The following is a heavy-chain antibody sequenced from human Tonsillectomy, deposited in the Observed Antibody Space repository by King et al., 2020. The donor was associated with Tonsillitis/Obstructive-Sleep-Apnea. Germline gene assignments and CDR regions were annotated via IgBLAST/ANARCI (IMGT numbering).Heavy chain of an antibody. J-gene: IGHJ5*02. Sequence: VQLQESGPGLVKPSETLSLTCTVSGGSISSYYWSWIRQPAGKGLEWIGRIYTSGSTNYNHSLKSRVTMSVDTSKNQFSLKLSSVTAADTAVYYCARDPLHYDFWSGYYRDSNWFDPWGQGTLVTVSS. CDR2: IYTSGST. CDR3: ARDPLHYDFWSGYYRDSNWFDP. CDR1: GGSISSYY. D-gene: IGHD3-3*01. V-gene: IGHV4-4*07.